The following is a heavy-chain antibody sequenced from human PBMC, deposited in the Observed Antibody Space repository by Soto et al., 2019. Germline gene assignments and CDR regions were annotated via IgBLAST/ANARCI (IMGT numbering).Heavy chain of an antibody. CDR3: AKDGRYYDILNGYYSSGYYFDY. Sequence: GGSLRLSCAASGFTFSSYAMSWVRQAPGKGLEWVSAISGSGGSTYYADSVKGRFTISRDNSKNTLYLQMNSLRAEDTAVYYCAKDGRYYDILNGYYSSGYYFDYWGQGT. CDR1: GFTFSSYA. CDR2: ISGSGGST. D-gene: IGHD3-9*01. V-gene: IGHV3-23*01. J-gene: IGHJ4*02.